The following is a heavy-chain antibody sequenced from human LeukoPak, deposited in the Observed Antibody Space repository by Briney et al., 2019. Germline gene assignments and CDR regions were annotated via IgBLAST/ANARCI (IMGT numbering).Heavy chain of an antibody. D-gene: IGHD5-12*01. J-gene: IGHJ5*02. CDR2: ISYSGST. CDR1: GFTFSDYE. V-gene: IGHV4-59*01. Sequence: GSLRLSCAASGFTFSDYEMNWIRQPPGKGLEWIGYISYSGSTNYNPSLKSRVTISVDTSKNLFSLNLKLTSVTAADTAVYYCARGGSGYDWFDPWGQGTLVTVSS. CDR3: ARGGSGYDWFDP.